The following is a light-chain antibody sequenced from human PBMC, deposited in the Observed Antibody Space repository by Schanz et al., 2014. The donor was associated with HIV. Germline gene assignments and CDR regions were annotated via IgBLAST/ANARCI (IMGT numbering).Light chain of an antibody. V-gene: IGLV1-44*01. Sequence: QSVLTQPPSSSFTPGQRVPLSFSFLSCPLPMNAVNWYQHLPGMGPKLLIYATYNRPSGVPDRFSGSGSDTSASLAISGLQSEDEADYYCAGWEDSLKVWVFGGGTKLTVL. CDR2: ATY. CDR1: SCPLPMNA. CDR3: AGWEDSLKVWV. J-gene: IGLJ3*02.